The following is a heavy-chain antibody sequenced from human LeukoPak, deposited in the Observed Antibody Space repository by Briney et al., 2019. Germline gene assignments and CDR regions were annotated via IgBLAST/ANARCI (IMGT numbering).Heavy chain of an antibody. CDR2: ISSSSSYI. CDR1: GFTFSSYS. Sequence: GGSLRLSCAASGFTFSSYSMNWVRQAPGKGLEWVSSISSSSSYIYYADSVKGRFTISRDNAKNSLYLQMNSLRAEDTAVYYCARDLEDYGSGATIWGQGTLVTVSS. CDR3: ARDLEDYGSGATI. D-gene: IGHD3-10*01. V-gene: IGHV3-21*01. J-gene: IGHJ4*02.